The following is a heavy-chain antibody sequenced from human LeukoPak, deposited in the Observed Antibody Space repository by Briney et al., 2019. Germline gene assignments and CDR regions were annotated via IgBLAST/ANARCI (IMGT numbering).Heavy chain of an antibody. V-gene: IGHV1-2*02. CDR3: ARDTAVAGRRPLPDY. J-gene: IGHJ4*02. CDR2: INPNSGDK. Sequence: ASVKVSCKPSGYSFTAYYMHLVRQAPGQGLEWMGWINPNSGDKNYAQKFQDRVTMTWDTSVSTAYMELSSLRSEDTAVYYCARDTAVAGRRPLPDYWGQGTLVTVSS. D-gene: IGHD6-19*01. CDR1: GYSFTAYY.